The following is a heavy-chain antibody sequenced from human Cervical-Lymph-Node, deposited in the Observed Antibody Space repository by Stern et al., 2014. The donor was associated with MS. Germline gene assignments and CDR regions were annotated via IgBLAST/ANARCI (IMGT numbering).Heavy chain of an antibody. Sequence: VQLVQSGAEVKKPGSSVTVSCKASGDTLSNFAISWVRQAPGQGLEWMGGIIPIFGTTHYAQKFQDRITISADESTGTAYMDLSSLRSEDTAVYYCARDNDDHGMDVWGQGTTITVSS. D-gene: IGHD1-1*01. V-gene: IGHV1-69*01. CDR2: IIPIFGTT. CDR1: GDTLSNFA. CDR3: ARDNDDHGMDV. J-gene: IGHJ6*02.